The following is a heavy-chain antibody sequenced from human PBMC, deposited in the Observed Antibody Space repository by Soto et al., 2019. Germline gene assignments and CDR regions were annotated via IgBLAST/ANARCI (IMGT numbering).Heavy chain of an antibody. CDR2: INHSGST. CDR3: ARGGQSNDIVVVPAAPRFDP. CDR1: GGSFSGYY. Sequence: SETLSLTCAVCGGSFSGYYWSWIRQPPGKGLEWIGEINHSGSTNYNPSLKSRVTISVDTSKNQFSLKLSSVTAADTAVYYCARGGQSNDIVVVPAAPRFDPWGQGTLVTVSS. V-gene: IGHV4-34*01. J-gene: IGHJ5*02. D-gene: IGHD2-2*01.